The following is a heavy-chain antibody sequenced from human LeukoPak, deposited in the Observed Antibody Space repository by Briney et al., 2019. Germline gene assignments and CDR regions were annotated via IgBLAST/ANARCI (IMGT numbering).Heavy chain of an antibody. J-gene: IGHJ5*02. D-gene: IGHD2-15*01. Sequence: PSETLSLTCTVSGGSIHSYWSWIRQPAGKGLEWIGRISGSGSTNYNPSLTSRVTISVDPSKNQFSLKLSSVTATDTAVYYCARVGDCSVDSNCYHFADWFDPWGQGTLVTVSS. V-gene: IGHV4-4*07. CDR1: GGSIHSY. CDR3: ARVGDCSVDSNCYHFADWFDP. CDR2: ISGSGST.